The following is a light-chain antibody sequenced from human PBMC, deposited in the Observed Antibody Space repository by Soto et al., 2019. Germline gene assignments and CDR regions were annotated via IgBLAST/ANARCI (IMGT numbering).Light chain of an antibody. V-gene: IGKV3-11*01. CDR3: QQRSNWPLS. Sequence: EIVLTQSPATLSLSPGERATLSCRASQSINNYLAWYQQKPGQAPGLLIYDASNRATGIPARFSGSGSGTDFTLTISTLEPEDCAVYYCQQRSNWPLSFGGGTKVEIK. CDR2: DAS. J-gene: IGKJ4*01. CDR1: QSINNY.